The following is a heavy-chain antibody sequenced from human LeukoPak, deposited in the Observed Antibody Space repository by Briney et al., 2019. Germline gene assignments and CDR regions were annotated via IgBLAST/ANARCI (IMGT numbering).Heavy chain of an antibody. Sequence: ASVKDSCKVSGYTLTELSMHWVRQAPGKGLEWMGGFDPEDGETIYAQKFQGRVTMTEDTSTDTAYMELSSLRSEDTAVYYCATTPPGIAAAGIMYYYYYYMDVWGKGTTVTVSS. J-gene: IGHJ6*03. CDR1: GYTLTELS. D-gene: IGHD6-13*01. CDR2: FDPEDGET. V-gene: IGHV1-24*01. CDR3: ATTPPGIAAAGIMYYYYYYMDV.